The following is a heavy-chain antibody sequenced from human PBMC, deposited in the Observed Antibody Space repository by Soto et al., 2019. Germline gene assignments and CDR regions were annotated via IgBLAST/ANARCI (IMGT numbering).Heavy chain of an antibody. D-gene: IGHD2-21*02. Sequence: SETLSLTCTVSGGSISSHYWSWIRQPPGKGLEWIGYMYNTGSTIYNPSLKSRVTISVDTSKNQFSLKLNSVTAADTAVYYCARDLWGYCGADCYPLDVWGQGTTVTV. CDR2: MYNTGST. CDR3: ARDLWGYCGADCYPLDV. J-gene: IGHJ6*02. V-gene: IGHV4-59*11. CDR1: GGSISSHY.